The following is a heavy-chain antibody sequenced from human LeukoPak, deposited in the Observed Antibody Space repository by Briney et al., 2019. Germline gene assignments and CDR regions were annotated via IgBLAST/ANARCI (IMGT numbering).Heavy chain of an antibody. Sequence: GGSLRLSCAASGFTFSSYAMSWVRQAPGKGLEWVSAISGSGGSTYYADSVKGRFTISRDNSKNTLYLQMNSLRAEDTAVYYWAKGTHRPLTIFGGVREPGWVDPWGQGTLVTVSS. V-gene: IGHV3-23*01. D-gene: IGHD3-3*01. J-gene: IGHJ5*02. CDR1: GFTFSSYA. CDR3: AKGTHRPLTIFGGVREPGWVDP. CDR2: ISGSGGST.